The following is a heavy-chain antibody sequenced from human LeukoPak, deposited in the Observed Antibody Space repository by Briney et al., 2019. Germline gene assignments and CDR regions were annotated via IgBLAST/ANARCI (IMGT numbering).Heavy chain of an antibody. V-gene: IGHV1-2*02. CDR2: INPNSGST. J-gene: IGHJ4*02. CDR3: ARDLGAAMVLYYFDY. Sequence: ASVKVSCKASGYTFTGYYMHWVRQAPGQGLEWMGWINPNSGSTNYAQKFQGRVTMTRDTSISTAYMELSRLRSDDTAVYYCARDLGAAMVLYYFDYWGQGTLVTVSS. CDR1: GYTFTGYY. D-gene: IGHD5-18*01.